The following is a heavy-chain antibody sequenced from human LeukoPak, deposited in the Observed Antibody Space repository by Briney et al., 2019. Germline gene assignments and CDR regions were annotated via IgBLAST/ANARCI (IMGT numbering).Heavy chain of an antibody. J-gene: IGHJ4*02. CDR1: GYTFTGYY. CDR3: ARVRKQQLVLDY. Sequence: ASVKVSCKAFGYTFTGYYMHWVRQAPGQGLEWMGWINPNSGGTNYAQKFQGWVTMTRDTSISTAYMELSRLRSDDTAVYYCARVRKQQLVLDYWGQGTLVTVSS. V-gene: IGHV1-2*04. D-gene: IGHD6-13*01. CDR2: INPNSGGT.